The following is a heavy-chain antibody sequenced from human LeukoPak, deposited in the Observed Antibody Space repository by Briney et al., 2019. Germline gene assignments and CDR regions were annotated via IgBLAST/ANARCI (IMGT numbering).Heavy chain of an antibody. CDR2: IYYSGST. Sequence: SETLSLTCTVSGGSISSYYWSWIRQPPGKGLEWIGYIYYSGSTNYNPSLKSRVTISVDTSKNQSSLKLSSVTAADTAVYYCASAGVEMAYDYWGQGTLVTVSS. D-gene: IGHD5-24*01. J-gene: IGHJ4*02. CDR1: GGSISSYY. V-gene: IGHV4-59*01. CDR3: ASAGVEMAYDY.